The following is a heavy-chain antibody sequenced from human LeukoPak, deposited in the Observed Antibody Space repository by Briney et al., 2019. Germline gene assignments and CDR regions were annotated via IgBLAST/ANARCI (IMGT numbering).Heavy chain of an antibody. CDR3: ARAIGRVDYYGVDV. Sequence: ASVKVSCKASGYTLTDHGITWVRQDPGRGFEWLGWMSVFNGYTNSAPRFQDRVTMTTDASTRTAYMEMRGLQSDDTAVYYCARAIGRVDYYGVDVWGQGTTVIVSS. J-gene: IGHJ6*02. V-gene: IGHV1-18*01. D-gene: IGHD3-16*01. CDR1: GYTLTDHG. CDR2: MSVFNGYT.